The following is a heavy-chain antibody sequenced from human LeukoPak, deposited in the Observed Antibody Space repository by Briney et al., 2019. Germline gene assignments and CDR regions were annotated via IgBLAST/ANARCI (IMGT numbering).Heavy chain of an antibody. CDR3: ARGIHYDSSGWYWFDY. J-gene: IGHJ4*02. V-gene: IGHV4-59*08. D-gene: IGHD6-19*01. CDR1: GVSISNYD. CDR2: IYYSGST. Sequence: SETLSLTCTVSGVSISNYDWSWIRQPPGKGLELLGYIYYSGSTNYSPSLKSRVTISVDTSKNQSSPKLSSVTAADTAVYYCARGIHYDSSGWYWFDYWGQGTLVTVSS.